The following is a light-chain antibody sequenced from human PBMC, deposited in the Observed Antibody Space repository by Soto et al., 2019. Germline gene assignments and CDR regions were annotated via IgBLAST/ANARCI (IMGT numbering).Light chain of an antibody. CDR2: SNN. CDR3: AAWDDSLNGRGV. V-gene: IGLV1-44*01. CDR1: SSNIGSNT. J-gene: IGLJ2*01. Sequence: QSVLTQPPSASGTPGQRVTISCSGSSSNIGSNTVNWYQQLPGTAPKLLIYSNNQRPSGVPDRFSGSKSGTSASLAISGLQSEDEAYYYCAAWDDSLNGRGVFGGGTKLTVL.